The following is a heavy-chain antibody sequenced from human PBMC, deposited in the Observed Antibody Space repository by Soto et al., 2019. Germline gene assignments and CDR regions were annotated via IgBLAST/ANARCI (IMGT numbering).Heavy chain of an antibody. Sequence: EVQLVESGGGLIQPGGSLKLSCAASGFTVGNNYMSWVRQAPGKGLEWVSLIYSTGTTKYADSVKGRITVSRDNAKNTLYLQITSLRAEDTAVYYCAKDGRGSGSHYNSFGYWGQGTLVTVSS. CDR2: IYSTGTT. J-gene: IGHJ4*02. D-gene: IGHD3-10*01. V-gene: IGHV3-53*01. CDR1: GFTVGNNY. CDR3: AKDGRGSGSHYNSFGY.